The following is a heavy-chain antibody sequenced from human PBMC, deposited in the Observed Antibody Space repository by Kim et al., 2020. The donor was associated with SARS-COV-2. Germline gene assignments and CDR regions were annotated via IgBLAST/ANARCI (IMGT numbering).Heavy chain of an antibody. V-gene: IGHV1-24*01. CDR3: ATPPPGPGDYYYMDV. CDR2: FDPEDGET. Sequence: ASVKGSCKVSGYTLTELSMHWVRQAPGKGLEWMGGFDPEDGETIYAQKFQGRVTMTEDTSTDTAYMELSSLRSEDMAVYYCATPPPGPGDYYYMDVWGKGTTVTVSS. J-gene: IGHJ6*03. CDR1: GYTLTELS.